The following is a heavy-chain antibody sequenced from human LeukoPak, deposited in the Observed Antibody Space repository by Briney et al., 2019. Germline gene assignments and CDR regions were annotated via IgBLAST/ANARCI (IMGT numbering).Heavy chain of an antibody. CDR1: GFTFSSSA. V-gene: IGHV3-23*01. CDR2: ISANGGST. CDR3: AKDRSLNGGNSNGYFDY. J-gene: IGHJ4*02. Sequence: GGSLRLSCAASGFTFSSSAMSWVRQVPGKGLEWVSGISANGGSTSYADSVRGRFTISRDNSKNTLYVQMNSLRDEDTAVYYCAKDRSLNGGNSNGYFDYWGQGTLVTVSS. D-gene: IGHD4-23*01.